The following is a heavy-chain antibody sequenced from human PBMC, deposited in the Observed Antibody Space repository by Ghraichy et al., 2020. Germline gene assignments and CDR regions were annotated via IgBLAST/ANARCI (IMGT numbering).Heavy chain of an antibody. J-gene: IGHJ4*02. CDR3: ARQYDRLGPWWYSSSSAAYYFDY. D-gene: IGHD6-6*01. Sequence: SETLSLICTVSGGSISSSSYYWGWIRQPPGKGLEWIGSIYYSGSTYYNPSLKSRVTISVDTSKNQFSLKLSSVTAADTAVYYCARQYDRLGPWWYSSSSAAYYFDYWGQGTLVTVSS. V-gene: IGHV4-39*01. CDR1: GGSISSSSYY. CDR2: IYYSGST.